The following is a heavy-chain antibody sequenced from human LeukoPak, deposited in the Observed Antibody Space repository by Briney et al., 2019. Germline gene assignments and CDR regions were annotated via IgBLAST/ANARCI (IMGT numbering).Heavy chain of an antibody. CDR1: GFTFSNAW. V-gene: IGHV3-15*01. CDR2: IKSKTDGGTT. CDR3: TVNDPRLDH. Sequence: GGSLRLSCAASGFTFSNAWMSWVRQVPGKGLEWLGRIKSKTDGGTTDYAAPVQGRFTISRDDSRNRQYLRMNSLKIEDTGVYYCTVNDPRLDHWGQGTLVTVSS. J-gene: IGHJ4*02. D-gene: IGHD2-8*01.